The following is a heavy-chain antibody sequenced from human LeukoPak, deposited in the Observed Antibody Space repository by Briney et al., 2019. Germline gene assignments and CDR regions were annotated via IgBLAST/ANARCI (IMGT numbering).Heavy chain of an antibody. CDR1: GYTFTGYY. Sequence: ASVKVSYKASGYTFTGYYMHWVRRAPGQGLEWMGWISAYNGNTNYAQKLQGRVTMTTDTSTSTAYMELRSLRSDDTAVYYCARVGQYSGYEVYWGQGTLVTVSS. D-gene: IGHD5-12*01. V-gene: IGHV1-18*04. CDR3: ARVGQYSGYEVY. CDR2: ISAYNGNT. J-gene: IGHJ4*02.